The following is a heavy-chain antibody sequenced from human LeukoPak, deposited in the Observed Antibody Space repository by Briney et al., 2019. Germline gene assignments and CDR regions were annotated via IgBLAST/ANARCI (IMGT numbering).Heavy chain of an antibody. CDR1: GFSVSSNY. CDR3: ARNYGSGSYYNVGFDY. V-gene: IGHV3-53*01. J-gene: IGHJ4*02. CDR2: IYTGGST. Sequence: QPGGSLRPSCAASGFSVSSNYVTWVRQAPGKGLEWVSVIYTGGSTNYADSVKGRFTISRDNSKNTVYLQMNSLRAEDTAVYYCARNYGSGSYYNVGFDYWGQGTLVTVSS. D-gene: IGHD3-10*01.